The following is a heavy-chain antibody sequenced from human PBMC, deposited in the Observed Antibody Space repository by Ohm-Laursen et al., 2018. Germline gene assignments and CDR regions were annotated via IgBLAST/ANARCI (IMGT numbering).Heavy chain of an antibody. D-gene: IGHD6-13*01. Sequence: SSLRLSCTASGFTFDDYAMHWVRHAPGKGLEWVSGISWNSGSIGYADSVKGRFTISRDNAKNSLYLQMNSLRAEDTALYYCAKDSSPSIAAAGTGRNWFDPWGQGTLVTVSS. CDR3: AKDSSPSIAAAGTGRNWFDP. CDR2: ISWNSGSI. V-gene: IGHV3-9*01. J-gene: IGHJ5*02. CDR1: GFTFDDYA.